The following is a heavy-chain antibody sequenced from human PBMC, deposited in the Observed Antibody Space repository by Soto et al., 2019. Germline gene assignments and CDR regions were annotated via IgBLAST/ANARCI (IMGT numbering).Heavy chain of an antibody. Sequence: QVQLVQSGAEVRKPGASVKVSCKTSGYTFINYDINWVRQATGQGLEWMGWMNADNGRTGYAQKFQGRVTMTRNTSITTAYMELSSLRSDDTAVYYCVRGQDYERHWGQGTLDTVSS. CDR3: VRGQDYERH. CDR1: GYTFINYD. V-gene: IGHV1-8*01. J-gene: IGHJ1*01. CDR2: MNADNGRT. D-gene: IGHD3-22*01.